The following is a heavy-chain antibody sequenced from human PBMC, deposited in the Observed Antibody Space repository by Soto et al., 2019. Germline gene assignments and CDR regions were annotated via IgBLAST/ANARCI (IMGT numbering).Heavy chain of an antibody. J-gene: IGHJ4*02. CDR2: INHSGST. V-gene: IGHV4-34*01. D-gene: IGHD2-15*01. CDR3: ARGGFGHCSGGSSYSGDY. Sequence: QVQLQQWGAGLLKPSETLSLTCAVYGGSFSGYYWSWIRQPPGKGLEWIGEINHSGSTNYNPSLKSRVTISVDTSKNQFSLKLSSVTTAHTAVYYCARGGFGHCSGGSSYSGDYWGQGTLVTVSS. CDR1: GGSFSGYY.